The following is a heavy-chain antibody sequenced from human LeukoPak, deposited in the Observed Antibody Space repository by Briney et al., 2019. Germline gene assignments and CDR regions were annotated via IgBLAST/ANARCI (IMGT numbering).Heavy chain of an antibody. CDR2: IYYSGNT. J-gene: IGHJ6*03. Sequence: SSETLSLTCTVSGGSISSGNYHWSWIRQPPGKGLDWIGYIYYSGNTYYNPSLKSRVTISVDTSKNQFPLKLRSLTAADTAVYYCARDREAYGSGLHYYYYMDVWGKGTTVTVSS. CDR1: GGSISSGNYH. D-gene: IGHD3-10*01. V-gene: IGHV4-30-4*08. CDR3: ARDREAYGSGLHYYYYMDV.